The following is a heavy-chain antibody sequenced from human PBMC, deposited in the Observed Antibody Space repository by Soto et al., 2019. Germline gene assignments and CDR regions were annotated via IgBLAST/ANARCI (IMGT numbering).Heavy chain of an antibody. CDR3: VKGLQDYRGRDYYYGLDV. CDR2: ISASGGAS. V-gene: IGHV3-23*01. CDR1: RFIFSNYA. J-gene: IGHJ6*02. Sequence: GESLKISCAASRFIFSNYAMSWVRQAPGKGLEWVSVISASGGASYYADSVKGRFTISRDNSNNKLFLQMNRLRAEDTAVYYCVKGLQDYRGRDYYYGLDVWGQGTTVTVSS. D-gene: IGHD1-26*01.